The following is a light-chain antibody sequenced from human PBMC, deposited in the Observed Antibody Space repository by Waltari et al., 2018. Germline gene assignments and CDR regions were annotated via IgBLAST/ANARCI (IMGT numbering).Light chain of an antibody. CDR3: CSYAGDSIYV. Sequence: QSALTQPASVSGSPGQSHNISCPGTSSDFGGYNFFPWYQQYPGTAPKLMIFEVSKRPSGVSNRFSGSKSGYTASLTISGLQAEDEADYYCCSYAGDSIYVFGTGTKVTVL. J-gene: IGLJ1*01. V-gene: IGLV2-23*02. CDR2: EVS. CDR1: SSDFGGYNF.